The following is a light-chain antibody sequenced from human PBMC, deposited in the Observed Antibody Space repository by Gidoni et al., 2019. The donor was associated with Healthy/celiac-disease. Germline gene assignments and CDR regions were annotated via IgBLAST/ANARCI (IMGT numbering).Light chain of an antibody. CDR1: SSNIGAGYD. V-gene: IGLV1-40*01. CDR2: GNS. Sequence: QSVLTQPPSVSGAPGQRVTISCTGSSSNIGAGYDVHWYQQLPGTAPKLLIYGNSNRPSGVPDRVSGSKSGTSASLAITGLQAENEADYDCQSYDSSLSGSGVFGGGTKLTVL. J-gene: IGLJ3*02. CDR3: QSYDSSLSGSGV.